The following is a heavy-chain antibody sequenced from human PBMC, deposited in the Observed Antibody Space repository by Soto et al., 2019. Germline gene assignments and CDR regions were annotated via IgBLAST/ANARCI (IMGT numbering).Heavy chain of an antibody. CDR3: ARRGPGTYFDY. Sequence: PGGSLRLSCAASGFSLGSYWMHWVRQAPGKGLEWVSVISGSGDSTYYADSVKGRFTISRDNSKNTLYLQMNSLRTEDTAVYYYARRGPGTYFDYWGQGTLVTVSS. D-gene: IGHD6-13*01. J-gene: IGHJ4*02. V-gene: IGHV3-23*01. CDR1: GFSLGSYW. CDR2: ISGSGDST.